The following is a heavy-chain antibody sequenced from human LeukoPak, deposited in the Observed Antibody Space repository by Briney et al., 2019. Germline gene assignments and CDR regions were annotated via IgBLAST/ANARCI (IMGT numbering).Heavy chain of an antibody. D-gene: IGHD6-19*01. CDR3: ARETSSGWEFDY. CDR1: GFTFSSYA. V-gene: IGHV3-30-3*01. J-gene: IGHJ4*02. CDR2: ISYDGTNK. Sequence: GGYLRLSCAASGFTFSSYAMHWVRQAPGKGLEWVAVISYDGTNKYYADSVKGRFTISRDNSKNTLYLQMNSLRAEDTAVYYCARETSSGWEFDYWGQGTLVTVSS.